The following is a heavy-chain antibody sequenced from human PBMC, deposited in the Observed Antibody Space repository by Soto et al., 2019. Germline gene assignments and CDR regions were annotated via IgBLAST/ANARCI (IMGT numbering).Heavy chain of an antibody. Sequence: QLQLQESGPGLVKPSETLSLTCTVSGGSISSSSYYWGWIRQPPGKGLEWIGSIYYSGSTYYNPSLKSRVTISVDTSQNQFSLKLSSVTAADTAVYYCASRSDMEGATTEYYFDYWGQGTLVTVSS. D-gene: IGHD1-26*01. CDR3: ASRSDMEGATTEYYFDY. V-gene: IGHV4-39*01. J-gene: IGHJ4*02. CDR2: IYYSGST. CDR1: GGSISSSSYY.